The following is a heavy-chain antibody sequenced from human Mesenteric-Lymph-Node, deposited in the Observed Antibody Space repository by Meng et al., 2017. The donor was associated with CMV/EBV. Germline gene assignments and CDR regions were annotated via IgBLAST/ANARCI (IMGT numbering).Heavy chain of an antibody. CDR3: VKRSSGSSGYDY. Sequence: GESLKISCAASGFTFSSYALSWVRQAPGKGLAWVSGITSGDNTYYADSVQGRFTIPRDNSKNTLYLQMNSLRAEDTALYYCVKRSSGSSGYDYWGQGTLVTVSS. D-gene: IGHD6-6*01. J-gene: IGHJ4*02. V-gene: IGHV3-23*01. CDR1: GFTFSSYA. CDR2: ITSGDNT.